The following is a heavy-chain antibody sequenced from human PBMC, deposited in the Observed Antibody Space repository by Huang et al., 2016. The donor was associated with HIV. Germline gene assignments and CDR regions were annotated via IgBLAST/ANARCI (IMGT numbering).Heavy chain of an antibody. V-gene: IGHV1-46*01. Sequence: QLVQSGAEVKKPGASVKLSCKASGYTFTSQYLNWVRQAPGQGLEWMGIIDPSGTTTSYAQKFQGRVTMTRDTSTTTFYMALSSLRSEDTAFYYCATRGPSITIFGVGAFDIWGQGTMVTVSS. D-gene: IGHD3-3*01. CDR3: ATRGPSITIFGVGAFDI. CDR2: IDPSGTTT. J-gene: IGHJ3*02. CDR1: GYTFTSQY.